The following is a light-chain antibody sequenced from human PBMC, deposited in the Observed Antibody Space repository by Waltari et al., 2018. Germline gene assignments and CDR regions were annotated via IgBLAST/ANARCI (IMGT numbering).Light chain of an antibody. J-gene: IGKJ1*01. CDR2: DAS. CDR1: QRIDKW. V-gene: IGKV1-5*01. Sequence: DIQMTQSPSTLSASVGDRVTITCRASQRIDKWLAWYQQEPGRAPKLLIYDASTLESGVPSRFSGSGSGTEFTLTITGLQPDDIGTYYCQHYDSRTFGQGTKVEIK. CDR3: QHYDSRT.